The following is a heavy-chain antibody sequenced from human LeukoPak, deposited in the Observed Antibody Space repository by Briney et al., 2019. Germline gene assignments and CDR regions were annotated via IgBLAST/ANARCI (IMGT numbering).Heavy chain of an antibody. D-gene: IGHD2-15*01. J-gene: IGHJ4*02. CDR3: ARGYCNSASCFKEFDY. V-gene: IGHV3-23*01. CDR1: GFTFSSYA. CDR2: ISGSGGST. Sequence: GGSLRLSCAASGFTFSSYAMSWVRQAPGKGLEWVSAISGSGGSTYYADSVKGRFTISRDNSKNTLYLQMNSLSAEDTAVYYCARGYCNSASCFKEFDYWGQGTLVTVSS.